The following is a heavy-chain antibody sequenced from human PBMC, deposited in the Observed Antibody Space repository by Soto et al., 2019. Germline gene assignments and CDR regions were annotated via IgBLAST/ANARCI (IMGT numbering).Heavy chain of an antibody. CDR2: ISWNSGSI. V-gene: IGHV3-9*01. CDR3: AKGTYYYDSSGYPGYNWFDP. D-gene: IGHD3-22*01. Sequence: SCAASGFTFDDYAMHWVRQAPGEGLEWVSGISWNSGSIGYADSVKGRFTISRDNAKNSLYLQMNSLRAEDTALYYCAKGTYYYDSSGYPGYNWFDPWGQGTLVTVS. J-gene: IGHJ5*02. CDR1: GFTFDDYA.